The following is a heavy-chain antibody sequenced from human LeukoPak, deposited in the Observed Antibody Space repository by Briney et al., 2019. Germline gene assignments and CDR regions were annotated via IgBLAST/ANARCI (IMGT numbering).Heavy chain of an antibody. CDR3: ARQDASSSGWYDWFDP. J-gene: IGHJ5*02. CDR1: GGSINSYD. D-gene: IGHD6-19*01. Sequence: SETLSLTCTVSGGSINSYDWNWIRQPPGKGLEWIGYISYNGSPDYNPSFKSRVTMSVDTSQGQFSLRLSSVTAADTAVYYCARQDASSSGWYDWFDPWGQGTLVTVSS. V-gene: IGHV4-59*08. CDR2: ISYNGSP.